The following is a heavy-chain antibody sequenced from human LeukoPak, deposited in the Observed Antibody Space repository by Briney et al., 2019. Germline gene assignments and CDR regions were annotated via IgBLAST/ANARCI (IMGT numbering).Heavy chain of an antibody. D-gene: IGHD3-10*01. V-gene: IGHV4-59*01. CDR3: ARLDPSGPNDH. CDR1: GGSISSYY. CDR2: IYYSGST. Sequence: KPSETLSLTCTVSGGSISSYYWSWIRQPPGKGLEWIGHIYYSGSTNYNPSLKSRVTISVDTSKNQFSLKLSSVTAAGTAVYYCARLDPSGPNDHWGQGILVTVSS. J-gene: IGHJ4*02.